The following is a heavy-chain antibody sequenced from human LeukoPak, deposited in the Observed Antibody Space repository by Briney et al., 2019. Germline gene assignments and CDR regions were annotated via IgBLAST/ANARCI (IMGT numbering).Heavy chain of an antibody. CDR2: ISAKNGDT. D-gene: IGHD4-17*01. Sequence: ASVKVSCKTSGYTFTNYGFSWVRQAPGQGLEWMGWISAKNGDTNYAQKVRGRVTMTTDTSTSTAYMELRSLRSDDTAVYYCARDDDYGHKGAFDIWGQGTMVTVSS. V-gene: IGHV1-18*01. CDR3: ARDDDYGHKGAFDI. J-gene: IGHJ3*02. CDR1: GYTFTNYG.